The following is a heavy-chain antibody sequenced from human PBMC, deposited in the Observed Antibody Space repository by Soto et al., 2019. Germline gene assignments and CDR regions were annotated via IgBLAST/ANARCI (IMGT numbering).Heavy chain of an antibody. CDR3: ARVLRGYSGFEDYFDY. D-gene: IGHD5-12*01. CDR2: IGIAGET. Sequence: EVQLVESGGGLVQPGGSLRLSCAASGFTFSSYDMHWVRQATGAGLEWVAAIGIAGETYYPASVQGRFTIARENAKHSLFLQMNSLRAGDTAVYYCARVLRGYSGFEDYFDYWGQGALVTVSS. V-gene: IGHV3-13*04. J-gene: IGHJ4*02. CDR1: GFTFSSYD.